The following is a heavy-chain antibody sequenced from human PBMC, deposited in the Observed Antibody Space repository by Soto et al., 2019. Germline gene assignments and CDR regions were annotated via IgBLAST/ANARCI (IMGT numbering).Heavy chain of an antibody. CDR1: GGSISSSNW. V-gene: IGHV4-4*02. Sequence: SETLSLTCAVSGGSISSSNWWSWVRQPPGKGLEWIGEIYHSGSTNYNPSLKSRVTISVDKSKNQFSLRLSSVTAADTAVYYCARDQVTMVRGVIYYYYGMDVWGQGTTVTVSS. CDR3: ARDQVTMVRGVIYYYYGMDV. J-gene: IGHJ6*02. CDR2: IYHSGST. D-gene: IGHD3-10*01.